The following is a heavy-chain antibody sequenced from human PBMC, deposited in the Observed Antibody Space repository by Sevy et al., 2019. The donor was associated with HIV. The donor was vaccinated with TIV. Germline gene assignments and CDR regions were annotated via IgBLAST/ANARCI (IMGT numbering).Heavy chain of an antibody. CDR3: AKGILRWAFDY. V-gene: IGHV3-23*01. D-gene: IGHD3-9*01. J-gene: IGHJ4*01. CDR1: GFGLNGNA. CDR2: IHGGDDTT. Sequence: GGSLRLSCAASGFGLNGNAMSWVRQTPGKGLEWVAAIHGGDDTTHYGDSVKGRFTISRDSFKNILYLQMDRLRVEDTAVYYCAKGILRWAFDYWGHGTLVTVSS.